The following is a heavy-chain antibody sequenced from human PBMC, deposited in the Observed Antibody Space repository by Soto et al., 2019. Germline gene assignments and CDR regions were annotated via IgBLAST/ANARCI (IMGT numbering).Heavy chain of an antibody. CDR1: GYTFSRYG. CDR3: AREGFCSSGSCALYFHDFFGMDV. D-gene: IGHD2-15*01. CDR2: ISTYNENT. V-gene: IGHV1-18*01. J-gene: IGHJ6*02. Sequence: QAQLVQSGAEVKKPGASVKVSCKASGYTFSRYGISWVRQGPGQGLEWVGWISTYNENTKYAQKFQGRVTMTTDTSTSTAYMELRSLTSDDTAMYYCAREGFCSSGSCALYFHDFFGMDVWGQGTTVTVSS.